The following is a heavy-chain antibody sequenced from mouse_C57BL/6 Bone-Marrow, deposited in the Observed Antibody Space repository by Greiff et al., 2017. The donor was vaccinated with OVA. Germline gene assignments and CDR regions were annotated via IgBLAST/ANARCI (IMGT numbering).Heavy chain of an antibody. J-gene: IGHJ4*01. Sequence: VKLKQSGPGLVQPSQSLSITCTVSGFSLTSYGVHWVRQSPGKGLEWLGVIWSDGSTDYNAAFISRLSISKDNSKSQVFFKMNSLQADDTAIYYCASMITRAMDYWGQGTSVTVSS. CDR2: IWSDGST. V-gene: IGHV2-2*01. CDR1: GFSLTSYG. CDR3: ASMITRAMDY. D-gene: IGHD2-4*01.